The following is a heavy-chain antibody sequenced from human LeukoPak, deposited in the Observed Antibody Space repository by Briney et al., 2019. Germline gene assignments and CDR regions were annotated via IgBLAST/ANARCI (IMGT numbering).Heavy chain of an antibody. CDR2: ISDSGFAT. V-gene: IGHV3-23*01. CDR3: ANRYTGTTYSFDY. D-gene: IGHD1-7*01. J-gene: IGHJ4*02. Sequence: GGSLRLSCAASGFTFSSYGMSWVRRAPGKGLEWVSAISDSGFATQYADSVKGRFTISRDNSKSTLYLQMNSLGAEDTAIYYCANRYTGTTYSFDYWGQGTLVTVSS. CDR1: GFTFSSYG.